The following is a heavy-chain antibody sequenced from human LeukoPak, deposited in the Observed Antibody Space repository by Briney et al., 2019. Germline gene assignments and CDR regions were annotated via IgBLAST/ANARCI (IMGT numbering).Heavy chain of an antibody. V-gene: IGHV4-61*01. CDR2: IYYSGRT. CDR3: ATKRGYQIDY. D-gene: IGHD2-2*01. Sequence: SDTLSLTCTVSGVSVSSGSYDWYWIRQPPGKGLECIGYIYYSGRTYYNPSLKSRVTISVDTSKNQFSLNLSSLTAADTAVYYCATKRGYQIDYWGQGTLVTVSS. CDR1: GVSVSSGSYD. J-gene: IGHJ4*02.